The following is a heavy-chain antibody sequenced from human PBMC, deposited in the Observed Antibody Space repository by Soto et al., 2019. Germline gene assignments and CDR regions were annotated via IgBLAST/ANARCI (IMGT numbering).Heavy chain of an antibody. J-gene: IGHJ6*02. CDR3: ARGGCSGGSCYSDYYYYYGMDV. CDR1: GYTFTSYD. V-gene: IGHV1-8*01. CDR2: MNPNSGNT. D-gene: IGHD2-15*01. Sequence: QVQLVQSGAEVKKPGASVKVSCKASGYTFTSYDINWVRQATGQGLEWMGWMNPNSGNTGYAQKFQGRVTMTRNTSISTAYMELSSLRSEDTAVYYCARGGCSGGSCYSDYYYYYGMDVWGQGTTVTVSS.